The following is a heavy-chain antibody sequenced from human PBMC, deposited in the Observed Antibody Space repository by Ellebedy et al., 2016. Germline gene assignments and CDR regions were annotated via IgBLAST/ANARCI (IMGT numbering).Heavy chain of an antibody. CDR2: INHSGST. D-gene: IGHD3-10*01. CDR1: GGSFSGYY. J-gene: IGHJ4*02. Sequence: SETLSLTXAVYGGSFSGYYWSWIRQPPGKGLEWIGEINHSGSTNYNPSLKSRVTISVDTSKNQFSLKLSSVTAADTAVYYCARASLLWFGEMDYWGQGTLVTVSS. V-gene: IGHV4-34*01. CDR3: ARASLLWFGEMDY.